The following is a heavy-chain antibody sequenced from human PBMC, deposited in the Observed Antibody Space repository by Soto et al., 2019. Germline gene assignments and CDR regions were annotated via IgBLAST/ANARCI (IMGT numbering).Heavy chain of an antibody. D-gene: IGHD1-26*01. CDR2: ISAYNGNT. V-gene: IGHV1-18*01. CDR3: ARDCIVGATEDFYYFDY. J-gene: IGHJ4*02. CDR1: GYTFTSYG. Sequence: ASVKVSCKASGYTFTSYGISWVRQAPGQGLEWMGWISAYNGNTNYAQKLQGRVTMTTDTSTSTAYMELRSLRSDDTSFYYCARDCIVGATEDFYYFDYWGQGTLVTVSS.